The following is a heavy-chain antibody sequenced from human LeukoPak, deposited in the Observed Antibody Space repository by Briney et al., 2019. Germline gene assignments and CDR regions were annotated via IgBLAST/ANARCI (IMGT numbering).Heavy chain of an antibody. CDR2: IESDGSRT. D-gene: IGHD3-10*01. J-gene: IGHJ4*02. V-gene: IGHV3-74*01. CDR1: GFTFSNCW. CDR3: TTDTPMVRGVMFY. Sequence: GGSLRLSCAASGFTFSNCWMHWIRQAPGKGLEWVSRIESDGSRTRYADSVKGRFTISRDNAKNTLYLQMNSLKTEDTAVYYCTTDTPMVRGVMFYWGQGTLVTVSS.